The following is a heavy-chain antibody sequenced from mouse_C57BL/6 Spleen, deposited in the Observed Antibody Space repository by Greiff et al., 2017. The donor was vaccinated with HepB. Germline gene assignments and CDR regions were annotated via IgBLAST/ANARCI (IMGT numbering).Heavy chain of an antibody. CDR3: ARPGYYGSSLYYAMDY. J-gene: IGHJ4*01. CDR1: GFTFSDYG. CDR2: ISSGSSTI. V-gene: IGHV5-17*01. Sequence: EVKVVESGGGLVKPGGSLKLSCAASGFTFSDYGMHWVRQAPEKGLEWVAYISSGSSTIYYADTVKGRFTISRDNAKNTLFLQMTSLRSEDTAMYYCARPGYYGSSLYYAMDYWGQGTSVTVSS. D-gene: IGHD1-1*01.